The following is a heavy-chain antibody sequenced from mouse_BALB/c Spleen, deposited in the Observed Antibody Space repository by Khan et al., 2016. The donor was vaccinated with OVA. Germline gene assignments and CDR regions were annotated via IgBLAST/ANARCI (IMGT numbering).Heavy chain of an antibody. V-gene: IGHV2-4-1*01. Sequence: QVQLKQSGPGLVQPSQSLSITCTVSGFSLTSYGVHWVRQSPGKGLEWLGVIWSGGNTDYNAAFISRLSISKDNSKSQVFFKMNSLQADDTAIYYCARNSQCITTVVAFYAMDYWGQGTSVTVSS. D-gene: IGHD1-1*01. J-gene: IGHJ4*01. CDR3: ARNSQCITTVVAFYAMDY. CDR2: IWSGGNT. CDR1: GFSLTSYG.